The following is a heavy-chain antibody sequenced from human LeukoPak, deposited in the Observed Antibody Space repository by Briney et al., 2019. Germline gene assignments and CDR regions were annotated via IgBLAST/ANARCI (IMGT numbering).Heavy chain of an antibody. J-gene: IGHJ4*02. CDR1: GVTFSSYV. CDR3: AKGGRYFDWGTGDY. V-gene: IGHV3-33*06. CDR2: IWYDGSNK. Sequence: GGSLRLSCAASGVTFSSYVMHWVRQAPGKGLEWVSVIWYDGSNKYYADSVKGRFTISRDNSKNTLYLQMNSLRAEDTAVYYCAKGGRYFDWGTGDYWGQGTLVTVSS. D-gene: IGHD3-9*01.